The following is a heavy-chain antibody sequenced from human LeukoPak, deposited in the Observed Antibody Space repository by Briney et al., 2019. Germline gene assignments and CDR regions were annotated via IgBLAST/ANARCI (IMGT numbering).Heavy chain of an antibody. V-gene: IGHV3-48*01. Sequence: PGGSLRLSCAASGFTFSSYSMNWVRQAPGKGLEWVSYMSSSSSTIYYADSVKGRFTISRDNAKNSLYLQMNSLRAEDTAVYYCARDGYPTTIFGVVIIGHPLDYWGQGTLVTVSS. CDR1: GFTFSSYS. CDR3: ARDGYPTTIFGVVIIGHPLDY. D-gene: IGHD3-3*01. J-gene: IGHJ4*02. CDR2: MSSSSSTI.